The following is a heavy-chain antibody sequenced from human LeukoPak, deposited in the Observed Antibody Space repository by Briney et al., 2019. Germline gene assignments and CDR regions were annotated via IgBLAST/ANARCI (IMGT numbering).Heavy chain of an antibody. D-gene: IGHD6-19*01. CDR3: ASQYSSGWYDY. Sequence: SETLSLTRTVSGGSISSYYWSWIRQPPGQGLEWIGYIYYSGSTNYNPSLKSRVTISVDTSKNQFSLKLSSVTAADTAVYYCASQYSSGWYDYWGQGTLVTVSS. V-gene: IGHV4-59*01. CDR1: GGSISSYY. J-gene: IGHJ4*02. CDR2: IYYSGST.